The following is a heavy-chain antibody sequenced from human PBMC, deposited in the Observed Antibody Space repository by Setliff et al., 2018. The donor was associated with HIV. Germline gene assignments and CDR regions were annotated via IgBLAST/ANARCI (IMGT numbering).Heavy chain of an antibody. CDR2: INYDDNYE. V-gene: IGHV3-30*02. D-gene: IGHD4-17*01. J-gene: IGHJ3*02. Sequence: PGGSLRLSCAASGFTFSAHGMQRVRQAPGKGLEWVTFINYDDNYEYYADSVKGRYTISRENSKSTVDLQMTSLTAEDTAVYYCVKDGDYRYGDYDAFDIWGQGTMVTVSS. CDR3: VKDGDYRYGDYDAFDI. CDR1: GFTFSAHG.